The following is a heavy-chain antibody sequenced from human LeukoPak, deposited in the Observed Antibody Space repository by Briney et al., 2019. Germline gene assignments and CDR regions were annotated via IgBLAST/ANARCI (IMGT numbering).Heavy chain of an antibody. V-gene: IGHV3-30*18. J-gene: IGHJ4*02. CDR1: GFTVSSNY. CDR2: ISYDGSNK. Sequence: PGGSLRLSCAASGFTVSSNYMSWVRQAPGKGLEWVAVISYDGSNKYYADSVKGRFTISRDNSKNTLYLQMNSLRAEDTAVYYCAKGISSSSEPNWGQGTLVTVSS. D-gene: IGHD6-13*01. CDR3: AKGISSSSEPN.